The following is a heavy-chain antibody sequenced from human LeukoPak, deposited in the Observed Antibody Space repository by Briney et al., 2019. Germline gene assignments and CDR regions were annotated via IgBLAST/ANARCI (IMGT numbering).Heavy chain of an antibody. Sequence: PSETLSLTCTVSXGSISTDCWSWIRQPAGKGLEWIGRIYPSGSTNYNPSLKSRVTMSVDTSKNQFSLSLSSVTAADTAVYYCARGYSYFDYWGQGTLVTVSS. CDR2: IYPSGST. CDR3: ARGYSYFDY. J-gene: IGHJ4*02. CDR1: XGSISTDC. V-gene: IGHV4-4*07. D-gene: IGHD3-16*02.